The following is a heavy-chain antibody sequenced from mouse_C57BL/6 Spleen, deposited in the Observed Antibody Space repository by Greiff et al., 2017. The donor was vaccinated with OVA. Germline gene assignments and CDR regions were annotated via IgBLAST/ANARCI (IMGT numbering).Heavy chain of an antibody. J-gene: IGHJ4*01. CDR3: ARPGDDYEGAMDY. Sequence: EVMLVESGGDLVKPGGSLKLSCAASGFTFSSYGMSWVRQTPDKRLEWVATISSGGSYTYYPDSVKGRFTISRDNAKNTLYLQMSSLKSEDTAMYYCARPGDDYEGAMDYWGQGTSVTVSS. V-gene: IGHV5-6*01. D-gene: IGHD2-4*01. CDR1: GFTFSSYG. CDR2: ISSGGSYT.